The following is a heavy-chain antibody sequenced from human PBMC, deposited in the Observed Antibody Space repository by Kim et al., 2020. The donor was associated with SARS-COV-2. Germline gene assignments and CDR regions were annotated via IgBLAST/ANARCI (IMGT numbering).Heavy chain of an antibody. CDR2: INHSGST. D-gene: IGHD1-26*01. CDR3: ARGGGRWELEGVYYFDY. V-gene: IGHV4-34*01. CDR1: GGSFSGYY. Sequence: SETLSLTCAVYGGSFSGYYWSWIRQPPGKGLEWIGEINHSGSTNYNPSLKSRVTISVDTSKNQFSLKLSSVTAADTAVYYCARGGGRWELEGVYYFDYWGQGTRVTVSS. J-gene: IGHJ4*02.